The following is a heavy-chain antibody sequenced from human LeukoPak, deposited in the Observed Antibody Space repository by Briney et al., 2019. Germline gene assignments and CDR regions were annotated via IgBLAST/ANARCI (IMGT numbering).Heavy chain of an antibody. CDR3: ASRPADSTWYGVFDY. D-gene: IGHD6-13*01. Sequence: SETLSLTCIVSGGSINSHYWSWIRQPPGKGLEWIGYVFYPGSTNYNPSLKSRVTMSLDTSRDQFSLRLTSVTAADTAIYYCASRPADSTWYGVFDYWSQGTLVTVSS. V-gene: IGHV4-59*11. CDR1: GGSINSHY. J-gene: IGHJ4*02. CDR2: VFYPGST.